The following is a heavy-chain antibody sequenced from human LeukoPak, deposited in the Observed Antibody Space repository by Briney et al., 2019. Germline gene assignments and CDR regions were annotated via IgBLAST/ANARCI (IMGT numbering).Heavy chain of an antibody. CDR1: AFDFSDYY. CDR3: SRDPRLLDY. CDR2: INGDSRFI. J-gene: IGHJ4*02. V-gene: IGHV3-11*04. Sequence: GGSLRLSCAASAFDFSDYYMTWLRQAPGKGLECLSYINGDSRFISYSDSVKGRFTISRDNAKKSVYLQMDSLRAEDTAVYYCSRDPRLLDYWGRGTLVTVSS.